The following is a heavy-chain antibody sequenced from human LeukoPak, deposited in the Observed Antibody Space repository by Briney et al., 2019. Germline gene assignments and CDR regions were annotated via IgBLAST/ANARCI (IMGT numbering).Heavy chain of an antibody. V-gene: IGHV1-24*01. CDR2: FDPEDGET. CDR1: GYTLTELS. Sequence: ASVKVSCKVSGYTLTELSMHWVRQAPGKGLEWMGGFDPEDGETIYAQKFQGRVTMTEDTSTDTAYMELSSLRSEDTAVYYCTTAPPGPHYYYGMDVWGQGTTVTVSS. J-gene: IGHJ6*02. CDR3: TTAPPGPHYYYGMDV.